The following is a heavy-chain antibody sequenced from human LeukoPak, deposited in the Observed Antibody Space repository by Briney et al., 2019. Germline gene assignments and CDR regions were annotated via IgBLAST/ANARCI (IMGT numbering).Heavy chain of an antibody. V-gene: IGHV1-2*06. CDR1: GYTFTGYY. CDR2: INPNSGGT. Sequence: ASVKVSCKASGYTFTGYYMHWVRQAPGQGLEWMGRINPNSGGTNYAQKFQGRVTMARDTSISTAYMELSRLRSDDTAMYYCARTMITFGGVGNNDYWGQGTLVTVSS. D-gene: IGHD3-16*01. J-gene: IGHJ4*02. CDR3: ARTMITFGGVGNNDY.